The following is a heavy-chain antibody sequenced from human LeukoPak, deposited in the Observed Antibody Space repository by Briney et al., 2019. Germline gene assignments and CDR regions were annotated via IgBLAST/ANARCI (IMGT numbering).Heavy chain of an antibody. J-gene: IGHJ4*02. CDR3: AREPYYDILTGYWRYYFDY. CDR1: GGTFSSYA. D-gene: IGHD3-9*01. V-gene: IGHV1-69*04. CDR2: IIPILGIA. Sequence: EASVKVSCKASGGTFSSYAISWVRQAPGQGLEWMGRIIPILGIANYAQKFQGRVTITADKSTSTAYMELSSLRSEDTAVYYCAREPYYDILTGYWRYYFDYWGQGTLVTVSS.